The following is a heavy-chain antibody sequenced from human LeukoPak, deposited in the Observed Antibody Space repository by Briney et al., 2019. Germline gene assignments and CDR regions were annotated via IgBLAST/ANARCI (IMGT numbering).Heavy chain of an antibody. CDR1: GFTFSSFG. J-gene: IGHJ2*01. V-gene: IGHV3-30*18. CDR3: AKGTYYYGSTESTGSWYFDL. CDR2: ISYDGSNK. D-gene: IGHD3-10*01. Sequence: GRSLRLSCAASGFTFSSFGMHWDRQAPGKGLEWVAVISYDGSNKYYADTVKGRFTISRDNSKNTLCLQMNSLRAEDTAVYYCAKGTYYYGSTESTGSWYFDLWGRGTLVTVSS.